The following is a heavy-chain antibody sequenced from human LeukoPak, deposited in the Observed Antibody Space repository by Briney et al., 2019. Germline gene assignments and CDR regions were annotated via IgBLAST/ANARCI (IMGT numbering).Heavy chain of an antibody. V-gene: IGHV1-18*01. J-gene: IGHJ6*02. CDR2: ISAYNGNT. CDR3: ARDLPDSGSYSLYYYYGMDV. CDR1: GYTFTSYG. Sequence: GASVKVSCKASGYTFTSYGISWVRQAPGQGLEWMGWISAYNGNTNYAQKLQGRVTMTTDTSTSTAYMELRSLRSDDTAVYYCARDLPDSGSYSLYYYYGMDVWGQRTTVTVSS. D-gene: IGHD1-26*01.